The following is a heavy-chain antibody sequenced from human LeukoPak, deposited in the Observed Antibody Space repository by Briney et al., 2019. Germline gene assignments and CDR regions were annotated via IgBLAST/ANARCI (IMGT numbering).Heavy chain of an antibody. CDR3: AASPPPNYYGSGSYDYYYYYMDV. J-gene: IGHJ6*03. CDR2: IYTSGST. Sequence: SETLSLTCTVSGGSISSGSYYWSWIRQPAGKGLEWIGRIYTSGSTNYNPSLKSRVTISVDTSKNQFSLKLSSVTAADTAVYYCAASPPPNYYGSGSYDYYYYYMDVWGKGTTVTISS. D-gene: IGHD3-10*01. CDR1: GGSISSGSYY. V-gene: IGHV4-61*02.